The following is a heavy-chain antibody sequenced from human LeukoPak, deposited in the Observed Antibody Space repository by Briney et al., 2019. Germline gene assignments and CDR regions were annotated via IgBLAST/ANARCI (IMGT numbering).Heavy chain of an antibody. J-gene: IGHJ4*02. CDR1: GYSISSGYY. CDR2: IYHSGST. V-gene: IGHV4-38-2*01. CDR3: ARVSYGSGSYYKGFDY. Sequence: SETLSLTCAVSGYSISSGYYWGWIRQPPGKGPEWIGSIYHSGSTYYNPSLKSRVTISVDTSKNQFSLKLSSVTAADTAVYYYARVSYGSGSYYKGFDYWGQGTLVTVSS. D-gene: IGHD3-10*01.